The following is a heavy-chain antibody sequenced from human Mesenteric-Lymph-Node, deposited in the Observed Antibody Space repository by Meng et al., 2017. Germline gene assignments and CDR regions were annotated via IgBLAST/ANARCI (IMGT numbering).Heavy chain of an antibody. CDR2: ISGGGDNT. J-gene: IGHJ1*01. Sequence: VQLVESGGGLIQPGGSLRLSCAASGFTFSNYAMSWVRQAPGKGLEWVSAISGGGDNTYYVDSVKGRFTISRDNSKNTLHLQLDSLRAEDTAVYYCVGGFYFQYWGRGTLVTVSS. CDR1: GFTFSNYA. D-gene: IGHD3-3*01. V-gene: IGHV3-23*04. CDR3: VGGFYFQY.